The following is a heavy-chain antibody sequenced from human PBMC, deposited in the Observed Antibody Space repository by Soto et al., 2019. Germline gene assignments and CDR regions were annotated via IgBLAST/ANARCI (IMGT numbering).Heavy chain of an antibody. CDR3: ARQRAGPCSRSTCLVPTDVVGYFFDS. CDR1: GGSVSSSSSY. V-gene: IGHV4-39*01. Sequence: PSETLSLTCTVSGGSVSSSSSYWGWIRQAPGKGLEWIGIIYYNGNAYYDPSLRSRATISVDTSRDQFSLRLSSVTATDTAVYFCARQRAGPCSRSTCLVPTDVVGYFFDSWGPGTLVTVS. CDR2: IYYNGNA. J-gene: IGHJ4*02. D-gene: IGHD2-2*01.